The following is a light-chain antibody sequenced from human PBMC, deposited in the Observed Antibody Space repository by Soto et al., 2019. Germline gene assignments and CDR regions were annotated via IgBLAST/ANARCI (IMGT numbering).Light chain of an antibody. J-gene: IGKJ1*01. CDR2: TTS. V-gene: IGKV1-39*01. CDR3: QQHYNTPRT. CDR1: QPISDY. Sequence: DIQMTQSPSSLSASVGDRVTITCRTSQPISDYLNWYQQKPGKAPTLLIYTTSNLQSGLPSRFSGSGSATHFTLTISSLQPEEFATYYCQQHYNTPRTFVQGTKVDI.